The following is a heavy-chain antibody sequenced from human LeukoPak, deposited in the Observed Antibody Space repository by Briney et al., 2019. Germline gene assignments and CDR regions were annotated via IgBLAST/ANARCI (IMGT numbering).Heavy chain of an antibody. J-gene: IGHJ6*04. CDR3: ASRAYGGVRGNSTYYYGMDV. CDR2: INAGNGST. V-gene: IGHV1-3*01. D-gene: IGHD4-23*01. Sequence: ASVKVSCKASGYTFTSYAMHWVRQAPGQRLEWMGWINAGNGSTKYSQKFQGRVTITRDTSASTAYMELSSLRSEDTAVYYCASRAYGGVRGNSTYYYGMDVWGKGTTVTVSS. CDR1: GYTFTSYA.